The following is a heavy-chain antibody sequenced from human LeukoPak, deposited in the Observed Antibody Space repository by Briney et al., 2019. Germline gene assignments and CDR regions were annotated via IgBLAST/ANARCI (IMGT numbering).Heavy chain of an antibody. CDR3: ASGSSGYYYGALDY. CDR1: GFTFSSYW. CDR2: INSDGSST. J-gene: IGHJ4*02. Sequence: PGGSLRLSCAASGFTFSSYWMHWVRQAPGKGLVWVSRINSDGSSTSYADPVKGRFTISRDNAKNTLYLQMNSLRAEDTAVYYCASGSSGYYYGALDYWGQGTLVTVSS. V-gene: IGHV3-74*01. D-gene: IGHD3-22*01.